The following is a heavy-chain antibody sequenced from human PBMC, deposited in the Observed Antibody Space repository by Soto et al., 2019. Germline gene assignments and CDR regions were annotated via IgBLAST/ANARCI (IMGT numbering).Heavy chain of an antibody. D-gene: IGHD3-3*01. CDR2: IIPIFRTP. CDR3: ARDKERQRFGGNYYYAMDI. Sequence: QVQLVQSGAEVKKPGSSVKLSCKASGGTFNTFAISWVRQSPGQGLEWLGGIIPIFRTPDNAQKFQGRGTIIADESASTAYMELSSPRSEDTAVYYCARDKERQRFGGNYYYAMDIWGQGTTVTVSS. V-gene: IGHV1-69*12. J-gene: IGHJ6*02. CDR1: GGTFNTFA.